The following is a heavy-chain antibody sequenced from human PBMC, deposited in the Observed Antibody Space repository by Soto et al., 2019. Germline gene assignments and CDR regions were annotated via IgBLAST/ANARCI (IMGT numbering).Heavy chain of an antibody. V-gene: IGHV4-30-2*01. J-gene: IGHJ4*02. CDR2: IYHSGST. Sequence: SDTLSLTFAGSRRSIISGGYSCRWIRQPPGKGLEWIGYIYHSGSTYYNPSLKSRVTISVDRSKNQFSLKLSSVTAADTAVYYCARGGDGYNFDYWGQGTLVTVSS. CDR1: RRSIISGGYS. CDR3: ARGGDGYNFDY. D-gene: IGHD5-12*01.